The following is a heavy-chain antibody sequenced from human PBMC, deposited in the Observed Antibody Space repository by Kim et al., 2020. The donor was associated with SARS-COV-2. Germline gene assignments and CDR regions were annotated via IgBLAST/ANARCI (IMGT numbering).Heavy chain of an antibody. CDR3: ARDRPYSSGWYELNWFDP. Sequence: ASVKVSCKASGYTFTGYYMHWVRQAPGQGLEWMGWINPNSGGTNYAQKFQGRVTMTRDTSISTAYMELSRLRSDDTAVYYCARDRPYSSGWYELNWFDPWGQGTLVTVSS. D-gene: IGHD6-19*01. V-gene: IGHV1-2*02. CDR2: INPNSGGT. J-gene: IGHJ5*02. CDR1: GYTFTGYY.